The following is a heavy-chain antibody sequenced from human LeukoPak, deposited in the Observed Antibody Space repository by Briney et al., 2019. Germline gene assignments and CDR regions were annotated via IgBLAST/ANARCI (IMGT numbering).Heavy chain of an antibody. V-gene: IGHV4-34*01. CDR2: INHSGNT. D-gene: IGHD1/OR15-1a*01. Sequence: SEALSLTCAVYGRSFSGYLWIWVRQPPGKGLEWVGEINHSGNTNYNPPLESRVTISVDTSENQPSLKLTSVTAADTAVYYCAKQIHNAFDLWGQGTMVTVSS. J-gene: IGHJ3*01. CDR3: AKQIHNAFDL. CDR1: GRSFSGYL.